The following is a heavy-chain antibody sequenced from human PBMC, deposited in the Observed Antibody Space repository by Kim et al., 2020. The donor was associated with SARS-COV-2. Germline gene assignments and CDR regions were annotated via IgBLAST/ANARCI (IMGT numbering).Heavy chain of an antibody. Sequence: GGSLRLSCAASGFSFRSYGMNWVRQAPGKGLEWVSAISNGGTSTFDADSVKGRFTISRDNSKNTLYLQMNNLRAEDTAIYYCAKREGDTGSGYMDVWGQGTTVTVSS. J-gene: IGHJ6*02. CDR2: ISNGGTST. D-gene: IGHD3-10*01. CDR3: AKREGDTGSGYMDV. V-gene: IGHV3-23*01. CDR1: GFSFRSYG.